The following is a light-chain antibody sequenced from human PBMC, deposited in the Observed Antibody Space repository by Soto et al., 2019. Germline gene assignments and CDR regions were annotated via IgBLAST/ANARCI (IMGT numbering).Light chain of an antibody. Sequence: EIVLTQSPATLSLSPGERATLSCRASQSVSSNLAWYQQKPGQAPRLLIYDASNRATGIPARFSGSGSGTDFTLTISSLEPEDFAVYYCQQRRWYTSGQGTKLEIK. V-gene: IGKV3-11*01. CDR2: DAS. CDR1: QSVSSN. J-gene: IGKJ2*01. CDR3: QQRRWYT.